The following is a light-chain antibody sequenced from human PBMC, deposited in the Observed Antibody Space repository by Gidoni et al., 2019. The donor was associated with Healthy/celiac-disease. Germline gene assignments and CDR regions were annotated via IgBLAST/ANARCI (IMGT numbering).Light chain of an antibody. J-gene: IGKJ4*01. Sequence: DIQMTQSPSSLSASVGDRVTITCQASQDIRNYLNWYQQKPGKAPKLLIYDASNLETGVPSRFSGSGSGTDFTLTINSLQPEDIATYYCQQYDNLLALTFGGGTKVEIK. CDR3: QQYDNLLALT. CDR2: DAS. V-gene: IGKV1-33*01. CDR1: QDIRNY.